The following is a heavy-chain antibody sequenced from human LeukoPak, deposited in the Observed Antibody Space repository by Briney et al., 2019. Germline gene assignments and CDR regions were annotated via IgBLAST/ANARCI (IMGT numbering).Heavy chain of an antibody. D-gene: IGHD3-22*01. V-gene: IGHV3-66*01. CDR2: IYSGGST. Sequence: GGSLRLSCAASGFTVSSNYMSWVRQAPGKGLEWVSVIYSGGSTYYADSVKGRFTISRDNAKNSLYLQMNSLRAEDTAVYYCASYDSSEDAFDIWGQGTMVTVSS. CDR3: ASYDSSEDAFDI. CDR1: GFTVSSNY. J-gene: IGHJ3*02.